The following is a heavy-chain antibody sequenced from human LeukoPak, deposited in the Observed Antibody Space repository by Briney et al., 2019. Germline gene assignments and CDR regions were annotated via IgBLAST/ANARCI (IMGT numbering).Heavy chain of an antibody. J-gene: IGHJ6*02. CDR2: ISAYNGNT. CDR3: AKYLGVNYYYSMDV. Sequence: ASVKVSCKASGYTFTSYGISWVRQAPGQGLEWMGWISAYNGNTNYAQKLQGRVTMTTDTSTSTAYMELRSLRSDDTAVYYCAKYLGVNYYYSMDVWGQGTTVTVSS. V-gene: IGHV1-18*01. D-gene: IGHD2-8*01. CDR1: GYTFTSYG.